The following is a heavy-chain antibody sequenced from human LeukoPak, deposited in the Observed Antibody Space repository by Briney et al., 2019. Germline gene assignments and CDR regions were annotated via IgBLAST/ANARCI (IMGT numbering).Heavy chain of an antibody. Sequence: WVSSITTCWTDIYYADSLKGRFTISRDDDKNSVYLQMNSLRVEDTAVYYCARDLPGVPIDHWGQGILVTVSS. CDR2: ITTCWTDI. J-gene: IGHJ4*02. CDR3: ARDLPGVPIDH. D-gene: IGHD7-27*01. V-gene: IGHV3-21*06.